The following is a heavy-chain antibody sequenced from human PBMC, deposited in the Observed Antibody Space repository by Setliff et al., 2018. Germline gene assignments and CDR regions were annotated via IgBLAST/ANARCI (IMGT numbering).Heavy chain of an antibody. D-gene: IGHD3-9*01. J-gene: IGHJ4*02. CDR1: GYTFTRHG. CDR3: VRQDILTSYYMFDY. Sequence: GASVKVSCKASGYTFTRHGISWVRQAPGQGLEWMGWISVYNGDTNYPQRLQGRVTMTTDTSTSTAYMELRSLRSDDTAVYYCVRQDILTSYYMFDYWGQGTLVTVSS. V-gene: IGHV1-18*01. CDR2: ISVYNGDT.